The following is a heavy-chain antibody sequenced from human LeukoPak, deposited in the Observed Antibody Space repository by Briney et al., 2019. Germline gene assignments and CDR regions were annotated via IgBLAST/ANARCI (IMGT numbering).Heavy chain of an antibody. CDR3: ARVYGGNRGYFDY. J-gene: IGHJ4*02. CDR1: GSTFSSYS. CDR2: ISSSSYI. D-gene: IGHD4-23*01. V-gene: IGHV3-21*01. Sequence: PGGSLRLSCAASGSTFSSYSMNWVRQAPGKGLEWVSSISSSSYIYYADSVKGRFTISRDNAKNSLYLQMNSLRAEDTAVYYCARVYGGNRGYFDYWGQGTLVTVSS.